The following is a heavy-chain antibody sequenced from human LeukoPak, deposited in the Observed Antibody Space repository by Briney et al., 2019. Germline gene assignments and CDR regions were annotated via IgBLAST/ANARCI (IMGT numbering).Heavy chain of an antibody. CDR2: IYSGGST. Sequence: GGSLRLSCAASGFTVSSNYMSWVRQAPGKGLEWVSVIYSGGSTYYADSVKGRFTISRDNSKNTLYLQMDSLRAEDTAVYYCARGRDPGAFDYWGQGTLVTVSS. CDR3: ARGRDPGAFDY. V-gene: IGHV3-53*01. CDR1: GFTVSSNY. J-gene: IGHJ4*02.